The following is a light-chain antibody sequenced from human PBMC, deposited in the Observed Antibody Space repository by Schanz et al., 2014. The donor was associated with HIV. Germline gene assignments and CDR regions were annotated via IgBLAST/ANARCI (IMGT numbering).Light chain of an antibody. CDR1: QSVRNTY. CDR3: QQYGDSPWT. CDR2: GTS. J-gene: IGKJ1*01. V-gene: IGKV3-20*01. Sequence: EIVLTQSPGTLSLSPGERATLSCRASQSVRNTYLAWYQQKLGQAPRLLIHGTSSRATGIPDRFSGSGSGTDFTLTISRLEAEDFAVYYCQQYGDSPWTFGQGTKVEIK.